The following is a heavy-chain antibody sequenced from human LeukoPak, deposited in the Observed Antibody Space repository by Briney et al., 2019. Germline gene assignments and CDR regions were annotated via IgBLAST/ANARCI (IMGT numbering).Heavy chain of an antibody. CDR2: IYYSGST. V-gene: IGHV4-61*01. CDR3: AREFDSSGLDY. Sequence: SETLSLTCTVSGGSVSSGSYYWSWIRQPPGKGLEWIGYIYYSGSTNYIPSLKSRVTISVDTSKNQFSLKLSSVTAADTAVYYCAREFDSSGLDYWGQGTLVTVSS. J-gene: IGHJ4*02. D-gene: IGHD3-22*01. CDR1: GGSVSSGSYY.